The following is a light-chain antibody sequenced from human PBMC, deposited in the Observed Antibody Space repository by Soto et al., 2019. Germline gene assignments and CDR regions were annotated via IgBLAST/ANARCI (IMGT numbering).Light chain of an antibody. CDR3: SSYTSSSTWV. CDR1: SSDVGGYNY. CDR2: DVS. Sequence: QSVLTQPASVSGSPGQSITISCTGTSSDVGGYNYVSWYQQHPGKAPKLMIYDVSNRPSGVSNRFSGSKSGNTASLTISGLQAEDVADYYCSSYTSSSTWVFGGGPLLTVL. J-gene: IGLJ3*02. V-gene: IGLV2-14*01.